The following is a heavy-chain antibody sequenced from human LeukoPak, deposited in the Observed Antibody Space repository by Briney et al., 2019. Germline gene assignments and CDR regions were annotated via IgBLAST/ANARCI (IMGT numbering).Heavy chain of an antibody. CDR2: IYYSGTT. D-gene: IGHD5-18*01. CDR1: GGSISSSSYY. Sequence: SETLSLTCTVSGGSISSSSYYWGWIRQPPGKGLEWIGSIYYSGTTYYNPSLKSRVTISVDTSKNQFSLKLSSVTAADTAVYYCARLIYSYGHYFDYWGQGTLVTVSS. CDR3: ARLIYSYGHYFDY. V-gene: IGHV4-39*01. J-gene: IGHJ4*02.